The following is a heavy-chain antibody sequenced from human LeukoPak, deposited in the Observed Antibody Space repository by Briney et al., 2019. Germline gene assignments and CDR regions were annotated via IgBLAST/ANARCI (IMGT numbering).Heavy chain of an antibody. CDR2: ISGSGGST. Sequence: GGSPRLSCAASGFTFSSYAMSWVRQAPGKGLEWVSAISGSGGSTYYADSVKGRFTISRDNSKNTLYLQMNSLRAEDTAVYYCAKDRGGYCSSTSCHNWFDPWGRGTLVTVSS. CDR1: GFTFSSYA. J-gene: IGHJ5*02. V-gene: IGHV3-23*01. CDR3: AKDRGGYCSSTSCHNWFDP. D-gene: IGHD2-2*01.